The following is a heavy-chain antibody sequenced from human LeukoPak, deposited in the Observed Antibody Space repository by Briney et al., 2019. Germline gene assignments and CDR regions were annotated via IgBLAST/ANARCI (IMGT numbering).Heavy chain of an antibody. V-gene: IGHV1-2*02. D-gene: IGHD6-13*01. Sequence: ASVKVSCKASGYTFTGYYMHWVRQAPGQGLEWMGWINPNSGGTNYAQKFQGRVTMTRDTSISTAYMELSRLRSDDTAVYYRASLPSRQRAVVGTRDFDYWGQGTLVTVSS. J-gene: IGHJ4*02. CDR3: ASLPSRQRAVVGTRDFDY. CDR2: INPNSGGT. CDR1: GYTFTGYY.